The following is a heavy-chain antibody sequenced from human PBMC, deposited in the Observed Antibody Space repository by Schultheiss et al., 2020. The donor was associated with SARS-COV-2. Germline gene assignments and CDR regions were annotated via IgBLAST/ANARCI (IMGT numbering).Heavy chain of an antibody. CDR1: GDSISYNY. CDR2: INHSGST. J-gene: IGHJ4*02. CDR3: ARRSSYGLDY. Sequence: SETLSLTRTVSGDSISYNYWSWIRQPPGKGLEWIGEINHSGSTNSNPSLKSRVTISVDTSKNQFSLKMSSVTAADTAVYYCARRSSYGLDYWGQGTLVTVSS. D-gene: IGHD4-17*01. V-gene: IGHV4-34*01.